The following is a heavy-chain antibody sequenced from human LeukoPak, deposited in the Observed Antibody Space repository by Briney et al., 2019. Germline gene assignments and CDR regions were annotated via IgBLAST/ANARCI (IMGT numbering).Heavy chain of an antibody. J-gene: IGHJ6*02. Sequence: SVKVSCKASGGTFSSYAISWVRQAPGQGLEWMGGIIPIFGTANYAQKFQGRVTITADESTSTAYVELSSLRSEDTAVYYCARKNDSGYDYQTFDYYYYGMDVWGQGTTVTVSS. CDR2: IIPIFGTA. V-gene: IGHV1-69*13. D-gene: IGHD5-12*01. CDR1: GGTFSSYA. CDR3: ARKNDSGYDYQTFDYYYYGMDV.